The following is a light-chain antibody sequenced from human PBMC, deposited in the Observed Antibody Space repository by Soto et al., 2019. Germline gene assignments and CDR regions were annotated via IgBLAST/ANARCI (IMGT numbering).Light chain of an antibody. CDR2: GAS. J-gene: IGKJ5*01. CDR1: QSVSSSY. CDR3: QHW. Sequence: EIVLTQSPGTLSLSPGERATLSCRASQSVSSSYLAWYQQKPGQAPRLLIYGASSRATGIPDRFSGSGSGTDFTLTISRLEPEDFAVYYCQHWFGQGTRLEIK. V-gene: IGKV3-20*01.